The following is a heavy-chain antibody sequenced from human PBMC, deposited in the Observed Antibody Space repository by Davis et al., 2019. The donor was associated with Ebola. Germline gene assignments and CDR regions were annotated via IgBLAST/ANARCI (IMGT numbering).Heavy chain of an antibody. J-gene: IGHJ6*02. CDR2: IKQYGSEE. CDR3: AREKGRAATYYYYYGMDV. D-gene: IGHD2-15*01. V-gene: IGHV3-7*01. Sequence: GESLKISCEASGFIFSDYWMTWVRQAPGKGLEWVANIKQYGSEEYYLGSVKGRFTISRDNAKSSLYLQMNSLRAEDTALYYCAREKGRAATYYYYYGMDVWGQGTTVTVSS. CDR1: GFIFSDYW.